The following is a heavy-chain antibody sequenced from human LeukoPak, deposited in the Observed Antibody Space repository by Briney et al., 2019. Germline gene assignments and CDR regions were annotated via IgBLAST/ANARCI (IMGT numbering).Heavy chain of an antibody. CDR1: GFTVSSKD. Sequence: GGSLRLSCAASGFTVSSKDMTWVRQAPGKGLEWVSAISGSGGSTYYADSVKGRFTISRDNSKNTLYLQMNSLRAEDTAVYYCAKRDTSGYYYFDYWGQGTLVTVSS. CDR3: AKRDTSGYYYFDY. D-gene: IGHD3-22*01. J-gene: IGHJ4*02. CDR2: ISGSGGST. V-gene: IGHV3-23*01.